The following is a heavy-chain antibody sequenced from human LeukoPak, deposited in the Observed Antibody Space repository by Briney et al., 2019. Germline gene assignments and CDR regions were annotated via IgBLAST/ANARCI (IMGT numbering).Heavy chain of an antibody. V-gene: IGHV1-2*02. CDR1: GYTFTGYY. D-gene: IGHD6-13*01. Sequence: ASVKVSCKASGYTFTGYYMHWVRQAPGQGLEWMGWINPNSGGTNYAQKLQGRVTMTTDTSTSTAYMELRSLRSDDTAVYYCAREGEGYSSSLPIYYYGMDVWGQGTTVTVSS. J-gene: IGHJ6*02. CDR3: AREGEGYSSSLPIYYYGMDV. CDR2: INPNSGGT.